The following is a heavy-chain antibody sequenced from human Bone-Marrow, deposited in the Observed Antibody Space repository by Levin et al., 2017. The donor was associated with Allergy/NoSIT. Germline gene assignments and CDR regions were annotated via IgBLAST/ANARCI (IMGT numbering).Heavy chain of an antibody. CDR1: GYTFTGYY. Sequence: GESLKISCKASGYTFTGYYMHWVRQAPGQGLEWMGWINPNSGGTNYAQKFQGRVTMTRDTSISTAYMELSRLRSDDTAVYYCARAANRITMTRRWFDPWGQGTLVTVSS. CDR3: ARAANRITMTRRWFDP. J-gene: IGHJ5*02. CDR2: INPNSGGT. V-gene: IGHV1-2*02. D-gene: IGHD3-22*01.